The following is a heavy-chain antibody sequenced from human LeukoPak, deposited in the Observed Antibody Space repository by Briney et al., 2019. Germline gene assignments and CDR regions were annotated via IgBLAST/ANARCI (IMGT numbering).Heavy chain of an antibody. Sequence: GGSLRLSCAASGFTFSSYWMHWVRQAPGKGLEYVSAISSNGGSTYYANSVKGRFTISRDNSKNTLYLQMNSLRAEDTAVYYCVRGAYSSSWLNFDYWGQGTLVTVSS. D-gene: IGHD6-13*01. CDR3: VRGAYSSSWLNFDY. CDR1: GFTFSSYW. V-gene: IGHV3-64*01. J-gene: IGHJ4*02. CDR2: ISSNGGST.